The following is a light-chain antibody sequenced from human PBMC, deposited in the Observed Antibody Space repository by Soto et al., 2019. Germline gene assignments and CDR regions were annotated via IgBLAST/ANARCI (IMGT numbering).Light chain of an antibody. CDR3: QQSSNWPSIT. V-gene: IGKV3-11*01. CDR1: QSVSSY. CDR2: DAS. J-gene: IGKJ5*01. Sequence: EIVLTQSPATLSLSPGERATLSCRASQSVSSYLAWYQQKPRQAPRLLIYDASNRATGIPARFSGSGSGTDFTLTISSLEPEDFAVYYCQQSSNWPSITCGQGTRLEIK.